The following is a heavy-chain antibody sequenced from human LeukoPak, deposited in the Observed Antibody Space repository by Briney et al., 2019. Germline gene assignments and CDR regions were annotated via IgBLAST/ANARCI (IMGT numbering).Heavy chain of an antibody. CDR2: IWYDGSNK. V-gene: IGHV3-33*06. Sequence: GGSLRLSCAASGFTFSNYGMHWVRQAPGKGLEWVAVIWYDGSNKYYADSVKGRFTISRDNSKNTLYLQMNSLRAEDTAIYYCSKDRTTSGGAEGYWGQGTLVTVSA. J-gene: IGHJ4*02. D-gene: IGHD3-10*01. CDR1: GFTFSNYG. CDR3: SKDRTTSGGAEGY.